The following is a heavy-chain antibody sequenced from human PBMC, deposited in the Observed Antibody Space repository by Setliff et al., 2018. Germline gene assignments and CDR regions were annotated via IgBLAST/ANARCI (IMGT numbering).Heavy chain of an antibody. Sequence: PSETLSLTCTVSGAYISSGGYYWSWIRQNPGKGLEWIGYIYYSGSTSYYNPSLKSRVTISVDTSKNQFSLKLSSVTAADTAVYYCARGRAGHSGHWGQGTLVPVSS. CDR1: GAYISSGGYY. CDR3: ARGRAGHSGH. J-gene: IGHJ4*02. V-gene: IGHV4-31*03. CDR2: IYYSGSTS. D-gene: IGHD6-19*01.